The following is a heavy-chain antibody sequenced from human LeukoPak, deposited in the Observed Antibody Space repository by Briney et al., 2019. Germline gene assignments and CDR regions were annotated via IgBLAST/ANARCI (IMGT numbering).Heavy chain of an antibody. D-gene: IGHD4-17*01. CDR1: GYTFTSYG. CDR3: ARILYGDYLFDY. V-gene: IGHV1-18*04. Sequence: ASVKVSCKASGYTFTSYGISWVRQAPGQGLEWMGCISAYNGNTNYAQKLQGRVTMTTDTSASTAYMELRSLRSDDTAVYYCARILYGDYLFDYWGQGTLVTVSS. CDR2: ISAYNGNT. J-gene: IGHJ4*02.